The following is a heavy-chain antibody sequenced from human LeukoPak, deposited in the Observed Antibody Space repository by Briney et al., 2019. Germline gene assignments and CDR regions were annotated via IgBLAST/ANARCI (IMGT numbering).Heavy chain of an antibody. CDR2: ISGSGGNT. Sequence: PGGSLRLSCAASGFTFSNYAMSWVRQAPGKGLEWVSAISGSGGNTYFADSVKGRFTISRDNAKNSLYLQMNSLRADDMALYYCAKDAYSTSGSDGYFHHWGQGTLVTVSS. D-gene: IGHD3-16*01. J-gene: IGHJ1*01. CDR1: GFTFSNYA. V-gene: IGHV3-23*01. CDR3: AKDAYSTSGSDGYFHH.